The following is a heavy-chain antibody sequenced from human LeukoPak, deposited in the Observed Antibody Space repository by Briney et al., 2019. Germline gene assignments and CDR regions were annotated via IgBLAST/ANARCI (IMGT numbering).Heavy chain of an antibody. CDR2: ISSSSSYI. CDR3: ARAKIGYCSSISCDELDY. V-gene: IGHV3-21*01. J-gene: IGHJ4*02. D-gene: IGHD2-2*01. CDR1: GFTFSSYS. Sequence: GGSLRLSCAASGFTFSSYSMNWVRQAPGKGLEWVSSISSSSSYIYYADSVKGRFTISRDNAKNSLYLQMNSLRAEDTAVYYCARAKIGYCSSISCDELDYWGQGSLVSVSS.